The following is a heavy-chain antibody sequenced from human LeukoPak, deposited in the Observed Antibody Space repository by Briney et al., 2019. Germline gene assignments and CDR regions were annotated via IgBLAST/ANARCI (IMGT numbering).Heavy chain of an antibody. J-gene: IGHJ3*01. D-gene: IGHD3-10*01. V-gene: IGHV1-2*02. CDR2: INPNTGGI. CDR3: ARSGPTYYYGSGT. Sequence: ASVKVSCKASGYTFSGYYMHWVRQAPGQGLEWIGWINPNTGGINYAQNFQGRVSMTSDTSISTVYMELSRLRSDDTAVYYCARSGPTYYYGSGTWGQGTMVTVSS. CDR1: GYTFSGYY.